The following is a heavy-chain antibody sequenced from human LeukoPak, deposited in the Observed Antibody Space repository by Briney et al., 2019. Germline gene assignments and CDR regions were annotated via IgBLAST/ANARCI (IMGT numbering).Heavy chain of an antibody. Sequence: GGSLRLSCAASAFTFSSYAMTWVRQAPGKGLEWVSTITGSGGRTYYADSVKGRFTISRDNSKNTLYLQMNSLRAEDTAIYYCAEVPVVTATLHAFDIWGQGTLVTVSS. J-gene: IGHJ3*02. D-gene: IGHD2-15*01. V-gene: IGHV3-23*01. CDR1: AFTFSSYA. CDR3: AEVPVVTATLHAFDI. CDR2: ITGSGGRT.